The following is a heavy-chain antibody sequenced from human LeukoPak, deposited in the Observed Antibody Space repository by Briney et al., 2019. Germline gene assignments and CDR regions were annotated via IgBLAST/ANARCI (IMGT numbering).Heavy chain of an antibody. CDR2: INGNGGST. J-gene: IGHJ3*02. CDR1: GFTFDDYG. V-gene: IGHV3-20*01. CDR3: ARNYHGSGSTAFDI. D-gene: IGHD3-10*01. Sequence: GGSLRLSCAASGFTFDDYGMSWVRQAPGKGLEWVSGINGNGGSTGYGDSMKGRFTISRDNAKNSLYLQMNSLRVEDTVLYHCARNYHGSGSTAFDIWGQGTMVTVSS.